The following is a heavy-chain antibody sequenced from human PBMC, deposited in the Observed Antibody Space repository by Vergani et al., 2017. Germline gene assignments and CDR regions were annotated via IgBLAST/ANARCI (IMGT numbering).Heavy chain of an antibody. CDR2: IKQDGSEK. J-gene: IGHJ6*03. V-gene: IGHV3-7*01. CDR3: ARDLRGSYYYYYMDV. CDR1: GFTFSSYW. D-gene: IGHD3-16*01. Sequence: EVQLVESGGGLVQPGRSLRLSCAASGFTFSSYWMSWVRQAPGKGLEWVANIKQDGSEKYYVDSVKGRFTISRDNAKNSLYLQMNSLRAEDTAVYYCARDLRGSYYYYYMDVWGKGTKVTVSS.